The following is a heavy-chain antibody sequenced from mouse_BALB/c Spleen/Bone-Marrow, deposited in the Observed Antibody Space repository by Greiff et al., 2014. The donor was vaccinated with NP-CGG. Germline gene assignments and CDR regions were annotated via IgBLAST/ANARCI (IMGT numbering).Heavy chain of an antibody. V-gene: IGHV14-3*02. Sequence: EVMLVESGAELVKPGASVKLSCTASGFNIKDTYMHRVKQRPEQGLEWMGRIDPANGNTKYDPKFQGKATITADTSSNTAYLQLSSLTSEDTAVYYCARNGNYGAWFAYWGQGTLVTVSA. CDR3: ARNGNYGAWFAY. J-gene: IGHJ3*01. CDR2: IDPANGNT. CDR1: GFNIKDTY. D-gene: IGHD2-1*01.